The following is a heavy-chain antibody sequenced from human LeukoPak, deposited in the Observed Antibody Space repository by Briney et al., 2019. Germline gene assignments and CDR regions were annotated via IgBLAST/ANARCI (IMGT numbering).Heavy chain of an antibody. CDR3: ARGPRAAADDY. D-gene: IGHD6-13*01. Sequence: PRASVKVSCKASGYTFINYAINWGRQAPGQRLEWVGWINAVNGNTKYSPKFQGRVSITRDTSASTAYMELGSLTSEDTAVYYCARGPRAAADDYWGQGTLVTVSS. V-gene: IGHV1-3*01. J-gene: IGHJ4*02. CDR1: GYTFINYA. CDR2: INAVNGNT.